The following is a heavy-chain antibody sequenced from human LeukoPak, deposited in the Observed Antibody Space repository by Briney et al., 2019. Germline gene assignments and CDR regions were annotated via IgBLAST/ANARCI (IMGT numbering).Heavy chain of an antibody. J-gene: IGHJ4*02. V-gene: IGHV4-31*03. Sequence: SETLSLNCTVSGGSISSGGYYWSWIRQHPGKGLEWIGYIYYSGSTYYNPSLKSRVTISVDTSKNQFSLKLSSVTAADTAVYYCAGVGGGWYEFDYWGQGTLVTVSS. CDR3: AGVGGGWYEFDY. D-gene: IGHD6-19*01. CDR2: IYYSGST. CDR1: GGSISSGGYY.